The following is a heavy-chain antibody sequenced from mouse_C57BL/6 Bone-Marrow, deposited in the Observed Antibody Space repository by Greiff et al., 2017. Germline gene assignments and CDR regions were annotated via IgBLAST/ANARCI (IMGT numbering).Heavy chain of an antibody. D-gene: IGHD2-3*01. CDR1: GFTFSDYY. CDR2: ISNGGGST. Sequence: EVQRVESGGGLVQPGGSLKLSCAASGFTFSDYYMYWVRQTPEKRLEWVAYISNGGGSTYYPDTVKGRFTISRDNAKNTLYLQMSRLKSEDTAMYYCARRDGYYDFDYWGQGTTLTVSS. CDR3: ARRDGYYDFDY. V-gene: IGHV5-12*01. J-gene: IGHJ2*01.